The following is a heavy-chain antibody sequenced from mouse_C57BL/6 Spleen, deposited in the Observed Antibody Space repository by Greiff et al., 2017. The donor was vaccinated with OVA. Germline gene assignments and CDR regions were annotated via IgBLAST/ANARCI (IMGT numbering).Heavy chain of an antibody. CDR1: GFSLTSYG. CDR3: AKTGITTVVAKSHSYFDV. V-gene: IGHV2-5*01. Sequence: QVQLQQSGPGLVQPSQSLSIPCTVSGFSLTSYGVHWVRQSPGKGLEWLGVIWRGGSTDYNAAFMSRLSITKDNSKSQVFFKMNSLQADDTAIYYCAKTGITTVVAKSHSYFDVWGTGTTVTVSS. D-gene: IGHD1-1*01. J-gene: IGHJ1*03. CDR2: IWRGGST.